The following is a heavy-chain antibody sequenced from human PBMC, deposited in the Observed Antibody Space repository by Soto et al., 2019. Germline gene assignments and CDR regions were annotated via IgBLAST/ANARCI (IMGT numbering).Heavy chain of an antibody. V-gene: IGHV3-23*01. CDR1: GFTFSTYA. Sequence: PGGSLRLSCAASGFTFSTYAMSWVRQAPGKGLEWVSAISVSGASTYYADSVKGRFTISRDNSKNTLYLQMNSLRAEDTAVYYCAKDLRGNYVSWFDSWGQGTLVTVSS. D-gene: IGHD4-4*01. J-gene: IGHJ5*01. CDR2: ISVSGAST. CDR3: AKDLRGNYVSWFDS.